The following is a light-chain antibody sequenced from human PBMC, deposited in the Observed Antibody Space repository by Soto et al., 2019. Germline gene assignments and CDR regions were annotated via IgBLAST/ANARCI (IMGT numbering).Light chain of an antibody. J-gene: IGKJ5*01. CDR1: QSVSRK. Sequence: EILVVQSPATVCVSPGERATLSFPSSQSVSRKLAWYQHKPGQAPRLLIYDTSTRAADIPARFSGSGSGTDFTLTISSLQSEDFAVYYCQQYNHWRSISFGQGTRLEIK. CDR3: QQYNHWRSIS. V-gene: IGKV3-15*01. CDR2: DTS.